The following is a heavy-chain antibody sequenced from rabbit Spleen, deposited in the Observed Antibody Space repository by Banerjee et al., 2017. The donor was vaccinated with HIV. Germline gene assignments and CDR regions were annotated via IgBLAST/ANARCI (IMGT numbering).Heavy chain of an antibody. V-gene: IGHV1S45*01. CDR2: INTATGKA. D-gene: IGHD1-1*01. J-gene: IGHJ4*01. CDR3: ARDLVGVIGWNFYL. CDR1: GFSFSDRDV. Sequence: QEQLEESGGGLVKPEGSLTLTCKASGFSFSDRDVMCWVRQAPGKGLEWIGCINTATGKAVYASWVNGRFTISKTSSTTVTLQMTSLTAADTATYFCARDLVGVIGWNFYLWGPGTLVTVS.